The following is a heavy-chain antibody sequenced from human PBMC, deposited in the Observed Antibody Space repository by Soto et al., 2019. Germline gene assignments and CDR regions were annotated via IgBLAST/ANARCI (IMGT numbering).Heavy chain of an antibody. CDR2: ISGSGGST. CDR1: GFTFSSYA. D-gene: IGHD6-19*01. V-gene: IGHV3-23*01. CDR3: AKGWEGTERWLVFEYFEH. Sequence: EVQLLESGGGLVQPGGSLRLSCAASGFTFSSYAMSWVRQAPGKGLEWVSAISGSGGSTYYADSVKGRFTISGDNSKNMLYLEMNGLRAEDTAVYCCAKGWEGTERWLVFEYFEHWGQGPLVTVSS. J-gene: IGHJ1*01.